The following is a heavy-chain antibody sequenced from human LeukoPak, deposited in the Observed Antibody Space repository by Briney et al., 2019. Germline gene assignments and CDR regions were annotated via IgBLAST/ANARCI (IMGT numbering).Heavy chain of an antibody. V-gene: IGHV3-23*01. D-gene: IGHD3-22*01. CDR1: GFTFSDSA. J-gene: IGHJ4*02. CDR3: AREYYYDSSGYATSVDY. CDR2: INFSGGNT. Sequence: GGSLRLSCAASGFTFSDSAMNWVRRAPGKGLEWLSLINFSGGNTYYADSMKGRFTISRDNSKDTLYLQMNSLRAEDTAVYYCAREYYYDSSGYATSVDYWGQGTLVTVSS.